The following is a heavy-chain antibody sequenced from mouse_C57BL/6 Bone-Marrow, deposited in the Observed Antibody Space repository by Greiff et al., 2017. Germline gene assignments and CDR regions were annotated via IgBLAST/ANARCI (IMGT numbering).Heavy chain of an antibody. CDR3: ARWGVSAWFAY. CDR1: GYTFTSYG. Sequence: VQLQESGAELARPGASVKLSCKASGYTFTSYGISWVKQRTGQGLEWIGEIYPRSGNTYYNEKFKGKVTLTADKSSSTAYMELRSLTSEDSAVYFCARWGVSAWFAYWGQGTLVTVSA. J-gene: IGHJ3*01. V-gene: IGHV1-81*01. CDR2: IYPRSGNT.